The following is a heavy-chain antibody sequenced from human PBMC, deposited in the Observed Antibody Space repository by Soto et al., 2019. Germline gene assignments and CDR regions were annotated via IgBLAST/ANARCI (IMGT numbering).Heavy chain of an antibody. Sequence: EVQLVESGGGLVQPGGSLRLSCAASGFTFSSYSMNWVRQAPGKGLEWVSYISSSSSTIYYAFSVKGRFTISRDNAKNSLYLPMNSLRAEDTAVYYCARDAPPDDYWGQGTLVTVSS. CDR1: GFTFSSYS. CDR3: ARDAPPDDY. V-gene: IGHV3-48*01. CDR2: ISSSSSTI. J-gene: IGHJ4*02.